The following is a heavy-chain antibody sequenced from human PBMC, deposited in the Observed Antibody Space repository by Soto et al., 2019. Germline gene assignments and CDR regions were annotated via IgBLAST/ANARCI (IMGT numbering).Heavy chain of an antibody. Sequence: QVQLQESGPGLVKPSQTLSLTCTVSGGSISSGGYYWSWIRQHPGKGLEWIGYIYYSGSTYYNPSRKSRVTVAVDTSKNQFSLELRSVPAADTAVYYCASWPQLEPRFDYWGQGTLVTVSS. D-gene: IGHD1-1*01. CDR3: ASWPQLEPRFDY. CDR1: GGSISSGGYY. CDR2: IYYSGST. V-gene: IGHV4-31*03. J-gene: IGHJ4*02.